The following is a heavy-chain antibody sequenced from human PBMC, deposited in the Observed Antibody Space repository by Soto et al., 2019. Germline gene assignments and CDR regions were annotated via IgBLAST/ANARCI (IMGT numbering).Heavy chain of an antibody. J-gene: IGHJ4*02. D-gene: IGHD6-13*01. CDR1: GGSVSSGRYY. CDR3: ARVSSSWYALDY. CDR2: IYYSGST. V-gene: IGHV4-61*01. Sequence: QVQLQESGPGLVKPSETLSLTCTVSGGSVSSGRYYWSWIRQPPGKGLEWIGYIYYSGSTNYNPSLKSRVTISVDTSKNQFSLKLSSVTAADTAVDYCARVSSSWYALDYWGQGTLVTVSS.